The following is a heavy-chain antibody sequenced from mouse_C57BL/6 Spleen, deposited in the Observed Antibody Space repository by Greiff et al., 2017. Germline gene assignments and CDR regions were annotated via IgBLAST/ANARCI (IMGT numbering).Heavy chain of an antibody. Sequence: EVMLVESEGGLVQPGSSMKLSCTASGFTFSDYYMAWVRQVPDKGLEWVANINYDGSSTYYLDSLKSRFIISRDNAKNILYLQMSSLKSEDTATYYCARDSNSYFDYWGQGTTLTVSS. D-gene: IGHD2-5*01. CDR2: INYDGSST. CDR3: ARDSNSYFDY. J-gene: IGHJ2*01. V-gene: IGHV5-16*01. CDR1: GFTFSDYY.